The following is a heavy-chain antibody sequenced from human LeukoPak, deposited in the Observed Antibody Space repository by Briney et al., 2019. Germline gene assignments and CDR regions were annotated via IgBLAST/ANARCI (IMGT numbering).Heavy chain of an antibody. CDR1: GYTFTSYG. Sequence: GASVKVSCKASGYTFTSYGISWVRQAPGQGLEWMGWINPNSGGTNYAQKFQGRVTMTRDTSISTAYMELSRLRSDDTAVYYCARGGTLLLIYWGQGTLVTVSS. CDR3: ARGGTLLLIY. J-gene: IGHJ4*02. CDR2: INPNSGGT. V-gene: IGHV1-2*02. D-gene: IGHD1-1*01.